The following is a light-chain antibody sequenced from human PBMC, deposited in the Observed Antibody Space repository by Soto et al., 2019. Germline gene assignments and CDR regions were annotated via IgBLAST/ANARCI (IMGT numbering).Light chain of an antibody. J-gene: IGKJ5*01. CDR2: AAS. Sequence: DIQLTQSPSFLSASVGDRVTITCRASQGISSYLAWYQQKPGKAPKLLIYAASTLQSGVPSRFSGSGSGTEFTLTISSLQPEDFATYYCQQLNSYPSITFGQGTRLDIK. CDR1: QGISSY. V-gene: IGKV1-9*01. CDR3: QQLNSYPSIT.